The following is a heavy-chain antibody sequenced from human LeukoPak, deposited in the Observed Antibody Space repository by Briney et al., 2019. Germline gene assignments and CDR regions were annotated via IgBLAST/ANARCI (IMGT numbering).Heavy chain of an antibody. Sequence: SETLSLTCTVSGGSISNGRYYWSWIRQHPGKGLEWIGYIYDSGTTYYSPALKSRVTISVDTSDNKFSLKLRSLTAADTAVYYCARGGDRRGFDYWGQGTLVTVSS. V-gene: IGHV4-31*03. CDR1: GGSISNGRYY. CDR3: ARGGDRRGFDY. CDR2: IYDSGTT. D-gene: IGHD1-14*01. J-gene: IGHJ4*02.